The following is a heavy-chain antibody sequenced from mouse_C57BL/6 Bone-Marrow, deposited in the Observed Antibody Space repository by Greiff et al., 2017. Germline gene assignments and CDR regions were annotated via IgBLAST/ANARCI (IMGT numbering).Heavy chain of an antibody. CDR2: SYPGSGST. J-gene: IGHJ4*01. Sequence: QVQLQQPGAELVKPGASVKMSCKASGYTFTSYWLTWVKQRPGQGLEWIGDSYPGSGSTNYNEKFKSKATLAVDTSSSTAYMQLSSLTSEDSAVYYCARVSYYYAMDYWGQGTSVTVSS. D-gene: IGHD6-2*01. CDR3: ARVSYYYAMDY. V-gene: IGHV1-55*01. CDR1: GYTFTSYW.